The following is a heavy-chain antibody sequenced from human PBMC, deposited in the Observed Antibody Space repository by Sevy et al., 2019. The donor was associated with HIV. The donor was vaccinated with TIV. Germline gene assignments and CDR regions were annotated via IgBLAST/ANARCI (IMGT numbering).Heavy chain of an antibody. V-gene: IGHV1-24*01. J-gene: IGHJ4*02. Sequence: ASVKVSCKVSGYTLTELSMHWVRQAPGKGLEWMGGFDPEDGETIYAQKFQGRVTMTEDTSTGTAYMELSSLRSEDTAVYYCATGKGYCSSTSCQPDFDYWGQGTLVTVSS. CDR3: ATGKGYCSSTSCQPDFDY. CDR1: GYTLTELS. CDR2: FDPEDGET. D-gene: IGHD2-2*01.